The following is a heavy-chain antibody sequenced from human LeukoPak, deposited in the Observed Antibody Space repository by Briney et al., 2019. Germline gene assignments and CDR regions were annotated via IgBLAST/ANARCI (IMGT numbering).Heavy chain of an antibody. D-gene: IGHD6-19*01. CDR2: INTDGSST. CDR3: ARGPLSSGWGYFDY. J-gene: IGHJ4*02. Sequence: GGSLRLSCAASGVTFSSYWMHWVRQAPGKGLVWVSRINTDGSSTSYADSVKGRFTISRDNAKNTLYLQMNSLRAEDTAVYYCARGPLSSGWGYFDYWGQGTLVTVSS. CDR1: GVTFSSYW. V-gene: IGHV3-74*01.